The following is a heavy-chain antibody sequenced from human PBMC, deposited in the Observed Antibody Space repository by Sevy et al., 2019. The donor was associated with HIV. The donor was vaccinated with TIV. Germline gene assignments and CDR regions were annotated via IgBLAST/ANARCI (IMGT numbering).Heavy chain of an antibody. J-gene: IGHJ4*02. V-gene: IGHV3-23*01. CDR3: AKAARYSSVWYSTGEPFDY. D-gene: IGHD6-13*01. CDR1: GFKFDNYD. Sequence: GGSLRLSCAASGFKFDNYDFSWVRQAPGKGLEWVSGFSGTDGSGTDGTTYYTDSVKGRFIISRDNSKNTLYLEMNSPRVDETAVYYCAKAARYSSVWYSTGEPFDYWGQGTLVTVSS. CDR2: FSGTDGSGTDGTT.